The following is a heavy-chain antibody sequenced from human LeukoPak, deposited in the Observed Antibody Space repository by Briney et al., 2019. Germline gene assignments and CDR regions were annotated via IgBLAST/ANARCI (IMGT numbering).Heavy chain of an antibody. Sequence: GGALRLSCAASGFAFVDFAIHWVRQPPGKGLEWVAAVSYDGIQQHYPDSVKGRFIVSRDNSKNTLYLQLSSLTADDTAVYYCARGGRYFDWLATQYWGQGALVIVSS. CDR3: ARGGRYFDWLATQY. D-gene: IGHD3-9*01. J-gene: IGHJ4*02. CDR1: GFAFVDFA. V-gene: IGHV3-30*04. CDR2: VSYDGIQQ.